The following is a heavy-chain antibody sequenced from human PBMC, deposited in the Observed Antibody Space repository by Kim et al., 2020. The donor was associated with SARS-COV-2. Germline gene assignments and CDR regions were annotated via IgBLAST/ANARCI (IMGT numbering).Heavy chain of an antibody. CDR1: GFSISTSGVG. J-gene: IGHJ3*02. Sequence: SGPTLVNPTQTLTLTCTFSGFSISTSGVGVGWIRQPPGKALEWLAFIYWDDDNRYSPSLKSRLSVTKDTSKNLLVLVMTNMDPVDTATYYCAKRREYYGNWDGGPLDIWGQGTMLTVSS. CDR3: AKRREYYGNWDGGPLDI. V-gene: IGHV2-5*02. D-gene: IGHD3-16*01. CDR2: IYWDDDN.